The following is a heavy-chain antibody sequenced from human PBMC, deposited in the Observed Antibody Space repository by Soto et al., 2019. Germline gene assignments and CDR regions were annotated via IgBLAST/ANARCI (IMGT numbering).Heavy chain of an antibody. CDR2: ISYDGSNK. V-gene: IGHV3-30-3*01. CDR3: AKDLLAGGSGNWFDP. Sequence: GESLKISCAASGFTFSSYAMHWVRQAPGKGLEWVAVISYDGSNKYYADSVKGRFTISRDNSKNTLYLQMNSLRAEDTAVYYCAKDLLAGGSGNWFDPWGQGTLVTVSS. D-gene: IGHD3-9*01. J-gene: IGHJ5*02. CDR1: GFTFSSYA.